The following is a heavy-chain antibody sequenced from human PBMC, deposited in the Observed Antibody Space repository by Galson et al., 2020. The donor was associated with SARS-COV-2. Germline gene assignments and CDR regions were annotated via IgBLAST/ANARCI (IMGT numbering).Heavy chain of an antibody. J-gene: IGHJ6*02. CDR1: GASLTRSHYY. CDR2: VSYSGGT. D-gene: IGHD3-22*01. CDR3: ARLGSHYYDSSGYYYPWGLDV. V-gene: IGHV4-39*01. Sequence: ASETLSLTCSVSGASLTRSHYYWAWIRRPPGKGLEWIGSVSYSGGTTSNPSLKRRVTISVDTSRSQFSLRLTSVTAADTAVYSCARLGSHYYDSSGYYYPWGLDVWGQGTTVTVSS.